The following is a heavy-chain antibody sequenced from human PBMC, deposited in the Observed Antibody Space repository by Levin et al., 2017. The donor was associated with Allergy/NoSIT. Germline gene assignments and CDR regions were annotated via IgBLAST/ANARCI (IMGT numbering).Heavy chain of an antibody. D-gene: IGHD1-26*01. CDR2: IWHDGSTQ. Sequence: GGSLRLSCAASGFSFGAYGMHWMRQSPGKGLEWVACIWHDGSTQYYADSAKGRFIISRDNSRNTLSLQMSALRVEDTAVYFCARSPGSPTQWEVHLDAFNVWGQGTMVTVSS. V-gene: IGHV3-33*02. CDR1: GFSFGAYG. J-gene: IGHJ3*01. CDR3: ARSPGSPTQWEVHLDAFNV.